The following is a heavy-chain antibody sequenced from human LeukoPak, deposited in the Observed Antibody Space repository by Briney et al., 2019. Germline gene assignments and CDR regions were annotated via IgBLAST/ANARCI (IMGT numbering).Heavy chain of an antibody. CDR2: IYVDGST. CDR1: GDSISSSSYH. CDR3: AREQQLERFYYFGMDV. V-gene: IGHV4-39*07. J-gene: IGHJ6*02. Sequence: SETLSLTCTVSGDSISSSSYHWGWIRQPPGKGLEWIGSIYVDGSTSYNPSLKSRVTLSLGTSKIQFSLKLSSVTAADTVVYYCAREQQLERFYYFGMDVWGQGTTVTVSS. D-gene: IGHD6-6*01.